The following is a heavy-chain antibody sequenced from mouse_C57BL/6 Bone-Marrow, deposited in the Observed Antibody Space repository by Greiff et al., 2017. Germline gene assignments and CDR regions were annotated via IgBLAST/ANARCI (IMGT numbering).Heavy chain of an antibody. Sequence: EVKLEESGGDLVKPGGSLKLSCAASGFTFSSYGMSWVRQTPDKRLEWVATISSGGSYNYYPDSVKGRFTISRDNAKNTLYLQMSSLKSEDTAMYYCARHVDWDSFAYWGQGTLVTVSA. J-gene: IGHJ3*01. D-gene: IGHD4-1*01. CDR1: GFTFSSYG. CDR2: ISSGGSYN. CDR3: ARHVDWDSFAY. V-gene: IGHV5-6*02.